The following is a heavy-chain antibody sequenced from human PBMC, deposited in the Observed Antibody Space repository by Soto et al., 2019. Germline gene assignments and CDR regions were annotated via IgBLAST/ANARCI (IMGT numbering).Heavy chain of an antibody. Sequence: QVQLVESGGGVVQPGRSLRLSCAATGFTINTYGMHWVRQAPGKGLEWVAVVGSDGTAQVYADSVRGRFTVSRDNSRNLVFLQMNSLRVEDMAVYYCGREFSFGNWFLDLWGRGTLVSVSS. CDR1: GFTINTYG. J-gene: IGHJ2*01. CDR3: GREFSFGNWFLDL. V-gene: IGHV3-30*03. D-gene: IGHD5-18*01. CDR2: VGSDGTAQ.